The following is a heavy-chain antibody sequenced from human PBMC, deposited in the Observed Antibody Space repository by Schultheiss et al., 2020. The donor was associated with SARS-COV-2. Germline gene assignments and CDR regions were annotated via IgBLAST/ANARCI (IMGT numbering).Heavy chain of an antibody. CDR2: ISYDGSNK. J-gene: IGHJ4*02. Sequence: GGSLRLSCAASGFTFSSYAMHWVRQAPGKGLEWVAVISYDGSNKYYADSVKGRFTISRDNSKNTLYLQMNSLRAEDTALYYCAKDSGIAVAGPVGSWGQGTLVTVSS. V-gene: IGHV3-30*04. CDR3: AKDSGIAVAGPVGS. D-gene: IGHD6-19*01. CDR1: GFTFSSYA.